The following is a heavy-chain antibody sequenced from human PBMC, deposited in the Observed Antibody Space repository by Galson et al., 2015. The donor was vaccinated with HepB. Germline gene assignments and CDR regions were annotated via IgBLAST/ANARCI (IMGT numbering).Heavy chain of an antibody. Sequence: SVKVSCKASGYSFTTYGINWVRQVPGQRPQWMGRINTNTGSPTYAPAFTGRFVFSLDTSVSTVYLQINSLRADDTAVYFCSRTYCTDGICYWDSWGQGTLVTISS. CDR1: GYSFTTYG. V-gene: IGHV7-4-1*02. CDR3: SRTYCTDGICYWDS. D-gene: IGHD2-8*01. J-gene: IGHJ4*02. CDR2: INTNTGSP.